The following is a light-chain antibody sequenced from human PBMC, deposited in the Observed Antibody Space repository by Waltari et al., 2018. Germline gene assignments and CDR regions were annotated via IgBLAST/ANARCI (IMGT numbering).Light chain of an antibody. J-gene: IGLJ2*01. V-gene: IGLV2-11*01. CDR1: SNDVGGYNH. CDR3: CSYAGSYTVL. CDR2: DVF. Sequence: QSALTQPRSVSGSPGQSVTFSCTGTSNDVGGYNHFSWYQPSPGKAPKLMIYDVFNRPSGVPDRFSGSKSGNTASLTISGLQADDEADYYCCSYAGSYTVLFGGGTKLTVL.